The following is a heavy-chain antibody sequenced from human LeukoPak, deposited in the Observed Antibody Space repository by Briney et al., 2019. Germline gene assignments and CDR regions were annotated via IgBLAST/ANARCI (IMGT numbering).Heavy chain of an antibody. CDR2: ISGGGAGT. J-gene: IGHJ4*02. V-gene: IGHV3-23*01. D-gene: IGHD1-14*01. Sequence: AGGSLRLSGAVSELSFGFYDMSWVHQAPGKGLEWFSSISGGGAGTYYTDSVRGRFTISRDNSKNMLYLQMDSLRAEDTALYYCAKDFVRYNIQFDYWGQGALVTVSS. CDR3: AKDFVRYNIQFDY. CDR1: ELSFGFYD.